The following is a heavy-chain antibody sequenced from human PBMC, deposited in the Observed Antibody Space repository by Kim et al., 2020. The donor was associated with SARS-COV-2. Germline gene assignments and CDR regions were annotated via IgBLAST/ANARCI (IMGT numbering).Heavy chain of an antibody. Sequence: SETLSLTCAVYGGSFSGYYWSWMRQPPGKGLEWIGEINHSGSTNYNPSLKSRVTISVDTSKNQFSLKLSSVTAADTAVYYCARGVTGTTGAFDIWGQGTMVTVSS. CDR1: GGSFSGYY. CDR3: ARGVTGTTGAFDI. D-gene: IGHD1-7*01. CDR2: INHSGST. J-gene: IGHJ3*02. V-gene: IGHV4-34*01.